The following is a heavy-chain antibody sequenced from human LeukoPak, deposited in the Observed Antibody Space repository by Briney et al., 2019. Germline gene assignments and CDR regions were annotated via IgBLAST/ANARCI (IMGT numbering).Heavy chain of an antibody. D-gene: IGHD6-19*01. Sequence: PGGSLRLSCAASGFTFSNYAMSWVRLAPGRGLEWVSVISGSGITTFYADSVKGRFTISRDNSKNTVFLQMDSLRAEDTAVYYCARDWKLNSGWAFDYWGQGSLVTVSS. CDR1: GFTFSNYA. CDR3: ARDWKLNSGWAFDY. V-gene: IGHV3-23*01. CDR2: ISGSGITT. J-gene: IGHJ4*02.